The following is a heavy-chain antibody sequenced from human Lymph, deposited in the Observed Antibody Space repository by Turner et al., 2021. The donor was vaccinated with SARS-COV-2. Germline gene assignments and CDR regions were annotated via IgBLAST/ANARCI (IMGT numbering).Heavy chain of an antibody. J-gene: IGHJ6*02. Sequence: QVQLVQSGAEVKKPGSSVKVSCKASGGTFSSSAISWVRQAPGQGLEWMGGIIPLLAIANYAQKFQGRVKITADKSTSTAYMGMGSLRSEDTAVYFCARIAAPGMGGGVHYYYYAMDVWGQGTTVTVSS. V-gene: IGHV1-69*10. CDR3: ARIAAPGMGGGVHYYYYAMDV. CDR1: GGTFSSSA. CDR2: IIPLLAIA. D-gene: IGHD6-13*01.